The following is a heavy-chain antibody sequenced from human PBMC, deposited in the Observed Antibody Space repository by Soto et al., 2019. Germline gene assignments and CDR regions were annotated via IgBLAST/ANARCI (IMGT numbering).Heavy chain of an antibody. CDR2: ISAYNGNT. CDR3: ARIINIAVAAGGWPDP. D-gene: IGHD6-19*01. Sequence: ASVKVSCKASGYTFTSYGISWVRQAPGQGLEWMGWISAYNGNTNYAQKLQGRVTMTTDTSTSTAYMELRSLRSDDTAVYYCARIINIAVAAGGWPDPWGQGTLVTVSS. V-gene: IGHV1-18*01. CDR1: GYTFTSYG. J-gene: IGHJ5*02.